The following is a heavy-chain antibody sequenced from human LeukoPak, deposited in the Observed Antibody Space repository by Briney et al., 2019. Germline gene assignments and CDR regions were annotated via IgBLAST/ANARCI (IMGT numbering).Heavy chain of an antibody. CDR1: GYTFTSYS. CDR3: ARFYRERGDYIDPFDY. D-gene: IGHD4-17*01. J-gene: IGHJ4*02. CDR2: ITTYNNNT. Sequence: GASVKVSCKASGYTFTSYSVTWVRQAPGQGLEWVGWITTYNNNTKYAREVQGRVTMTTDPSTSTAYMELRSLRSDDTAMYYCARFYRERGDYIDPFDYWGQGTLVTVSS. V-gene: IGHV1-18*01.